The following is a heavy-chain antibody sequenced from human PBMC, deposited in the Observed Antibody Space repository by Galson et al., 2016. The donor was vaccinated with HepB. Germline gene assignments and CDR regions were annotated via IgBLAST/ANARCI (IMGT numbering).Heavy chain of an antibody. Sequence: SLRLSCAASGFTFTSYTLNWVRQAPGTGLEWVSSISRSTIYIYYADSEQGRFTISRDNAQDSLYLQMNSLRDADTAVYNCATDRRSFFGSVTGYFQHWGQGTLVTVSS. J-gene: IGHJ1*01. CDR1: GFTFTSYT. V-gene: IGHV3-21*01. CDR2: ISRSTIYI. D-gene: IGHD3-3*01. CDR3: ATDRRSFFGSVTGYFQH.